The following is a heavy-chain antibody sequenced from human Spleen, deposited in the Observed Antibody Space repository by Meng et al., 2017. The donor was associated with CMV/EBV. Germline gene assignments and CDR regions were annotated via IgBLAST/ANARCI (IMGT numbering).Heavy chain of an antibody. CDR1: GITLSSFG. D-gene: IGHD2-15*01. V-gene: IGHV3-30*02. CDR2: IWYDGSNK. J-gene: IGHJ4*02. CDR3: AKDQWGYCSGGSCYPFDY. Sequence: GGSLRLSCAASGITLSSFGMHWVRQAPGKGLEWVAVIWYDGSNKYYADSVKGRFTISRDNSKNTLYLQMNSLRAEDTAVYYCAKDQWGYCSGGSCYPFDYWGQGTLVTVSS.